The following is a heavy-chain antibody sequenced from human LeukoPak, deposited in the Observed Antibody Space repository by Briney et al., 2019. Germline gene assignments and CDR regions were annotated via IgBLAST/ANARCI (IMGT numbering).Heavy chain of an antibody. Sequence: GGSLRLSCAASGFTFSSYSMNWVRQAPGKGLEWVSSISSSNSYIYYADSVKGRFTISRDNAKNSLYLQMNSLRAEDTAVYYCARAQPAAIEGPGFDYWGQGTLVTVSS. D-gene: IGHD2-2*01. CDR3: ARAQPAAIEGPGFDY. CDR1: GFTFSSYS. CDR2: ISSSNSYI. V-gene: IGHV3-21*01. J-gene: IGHJ4*02.